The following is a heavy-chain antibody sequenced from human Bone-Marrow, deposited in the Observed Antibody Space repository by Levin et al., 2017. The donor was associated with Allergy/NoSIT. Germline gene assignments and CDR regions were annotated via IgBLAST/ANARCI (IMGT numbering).Heavy chain of an antibody. Sequence: SGSTLVKPAQTLTLTCTFSGFSLSSYGVGVGWIRQPPGKALEWLAVIYWDDDKRYNPSLKSRLTITKDTSKDQVVLSMTNMDTVDTATYYCAQRGSWAGNNWDTGYLDYWGQGTLVTVSS. CDR3: AQRGSWAGNNWDTGYLDY. CDR2: IYWDDDK. D-gene: IGHD1-1*01. V-gene: IGHV2-5*02. CDR1: GFSLSSYGVG. J-gene: IGHJ4*02.